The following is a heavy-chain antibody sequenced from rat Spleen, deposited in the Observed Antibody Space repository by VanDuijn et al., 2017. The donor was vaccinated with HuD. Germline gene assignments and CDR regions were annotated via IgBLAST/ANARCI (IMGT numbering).Heavy chain of an antibody. Sequence: EVQLVESGGGLVQPGRSLKLSCVASGFTFSSFAMAWVRQAPKKGLEWVATISSDGRRNYYRDSVKGRFTISRDNAKSSLYLQMDSLRSEDTATYYCAKAGGGSSYFDYWGQGVMVTVSS. CDR2: ISSDGRRN. V-gene: IGHV5-7*01. J-gene: IGHJ2*01. CDR3: AKAGGGSSYFDY. CDR1: GFTFSSFA. D-gene: IGHD4-3*01.